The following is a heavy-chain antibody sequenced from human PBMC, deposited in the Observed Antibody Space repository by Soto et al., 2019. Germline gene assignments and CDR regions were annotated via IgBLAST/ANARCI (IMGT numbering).Heavy chain of an antibody. Sequence: WGSLRLSCAASGFTFSTYWMNWVRQAPGKGLEWVANIKQDGSEKYYADSVKGRCTMSRDNSKNTLYLQMNSLRAEDTAVYYCASSGRGDFTAMVNYYHYGMDVWGQGATVTVSS. V-gene: IGHV3-7*01. CDR3: ASSGRGDFTAMVNYYHYGMDV. CDR1: GFTFSTYW. D-gene: IGHD5-18*01. CDR2: IKQDGSEK. J-gene: IGHJ6*02.